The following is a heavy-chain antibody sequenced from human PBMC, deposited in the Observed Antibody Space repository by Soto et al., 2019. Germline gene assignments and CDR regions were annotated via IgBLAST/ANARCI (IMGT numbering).Heavy chain of an antibody. CDR3: AKEIPLDCCGGSCYSH. J-gene: IGHJ4*02. D-gene: IGHD2-15*01. V-gene: IGHV3-23*01. CDR2: ISGSGGST. Sequence: EVQLLESGGGLVQPGGSLRLSCAASGFTFSSYAMSWVRQAPGKGLEWVSAISGSGGSTYYADSVKGRFTISRDNSKNTLYLQMNSLRAEDTAVYYCAKEIPLDCCGGSCYSHWGQGTLVTVSS. CDR1: GFTFSSYA.